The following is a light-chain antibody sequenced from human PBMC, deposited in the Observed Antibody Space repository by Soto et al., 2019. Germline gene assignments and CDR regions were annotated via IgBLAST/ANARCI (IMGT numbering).Light chain of an antibody. CDR2: DAS. CDR1: QSISSR. J-gene: IGKJ3*01. Sequence: TSSLSASVGDRVTITCRASQSISSRLAWYQQKPGKAPKLLIYDASNLETGVPSRFSGSGSGTDFTFTISSLQPEDIATYYCQQYDNLPFTFCPGPKVDIK. CDR3: QQYDNLPFT. V-gene: IGKV1-33*01.